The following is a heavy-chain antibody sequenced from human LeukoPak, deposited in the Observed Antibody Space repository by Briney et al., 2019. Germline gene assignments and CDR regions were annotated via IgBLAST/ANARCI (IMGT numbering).Heavy chain of an antibody. J-gene: IGHJ3*02. CDR1: GFTFSSYG. CDR3: ARTCSSSGWADAFDI. Sequence: PGGSLRLSCAASGFTFSSYGIHWVRQAPGKGLEWVAVIWYDGSNKYYADSVKGRFTISRDNSKNTLYLQMNSLRAEDTAVYYCARTCSSSGWADAFDIWGQGTMVTVSS. V-gene: IGHV3-33*01. CDR2: IWYDGSNK. D-gene: IGHD6-19*01.